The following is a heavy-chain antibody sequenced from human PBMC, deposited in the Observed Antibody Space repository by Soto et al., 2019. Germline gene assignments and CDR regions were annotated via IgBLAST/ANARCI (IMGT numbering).Heavy chain of an antibody. J-gene: IGHJ4*02. D-gene: IGHD3-3*01. CDR1: GFTFSSYA. CDR3: AKDRASVTTIFVVDLYLDY. CDR2: ISGSGGST. Sequence: EVQLLESGGGLVQPGGSLRLSCAASGFTFSSYAMSWVRQAPGKGLEWVSAISGSGGSTYYADSVKGRFTISRDNSKNTLYLQMNSLRAEDTAVYYCAKDRASVTTIFVVDLYLDYWGQGTLVTVSS. V-gene: IGHV3-23*01.